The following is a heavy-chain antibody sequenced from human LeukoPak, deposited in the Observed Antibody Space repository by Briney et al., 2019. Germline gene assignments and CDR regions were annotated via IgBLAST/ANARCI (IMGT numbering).Heavy chain of an antibody. CDR1: GYTFTGYY. J-gene: IGHJ3*01. D-gene: IGHD3-16*02. V-gene: IGHV1-2*02. Sequence: ASVKVSCKASGYTFTGYYMHWVRQAPGQGLEWMGWINPNSGGTNYAQKFQGRVTMTRDTSISTAYMELSRLRSDDTAVYYCARRRGGDRHGYFDVWGQGTMVTVSS. CDR3: ARRRGGDRHGYFDV. CDR2: INPNSGGT.